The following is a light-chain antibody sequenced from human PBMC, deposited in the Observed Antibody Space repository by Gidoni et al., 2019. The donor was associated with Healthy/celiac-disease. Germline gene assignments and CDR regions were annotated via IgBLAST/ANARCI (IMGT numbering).Light chain of an antibody. Sequence: DIQMTQSPSSLSASVGDRFTITCRASQGISNYVAWYQIPGQVPQLLIYAASTLQSGVPSRFSGSGSGTDFTLTISSVQPEDVAVYYCQQYNRAPLSFGPGTKVDIK. CDR2: AAS. J-gene: IGKJ3*01. V-gene: IGKV1-27*01. CDR1: QGISNY. CDR3: QQYNRAPLS.